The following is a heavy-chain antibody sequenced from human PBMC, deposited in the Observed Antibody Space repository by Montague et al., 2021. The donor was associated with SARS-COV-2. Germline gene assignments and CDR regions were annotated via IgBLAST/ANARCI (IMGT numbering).Heavy chain of an antibody. Sequence: SETLSLTCSSLVSWNSGAYRRSTRLHSSHVRISYAVFCLRRTTIYNPSVKSGVTISEDTSKNQFYLRLNSVTAADTAVYYCARGRQRVVVPGAGPAGRAFDIWGQGTMVTVSS. CDR1: VSWNSGAY. J-gene: IGHJ3*02. CDR3: ARGRQRVVVPGAGPAGRAFDI. CDR2: FCLRRTT. V-gene: IGHV4-34*01. D-gene: IGHD2-2*01.